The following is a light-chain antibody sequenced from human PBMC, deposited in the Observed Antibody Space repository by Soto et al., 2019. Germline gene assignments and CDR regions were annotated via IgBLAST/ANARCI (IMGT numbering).Light chain of an antibody. Sequence: DIQMTQSPSTLSASVVDRWAISCRASQSISSWLAWYQQKPGKAPKLLIYKASSLESGVPSRFSGSGSGTEFTLTISSLQPDDFATYYCQQYNSYWTFGQGTKVDIK. CDR2: KAS. CDR3: QQYNSYWT. J-gene: IGKJ1*01. V-gene: IGKV1-5*03. CDR1: QSISSW.